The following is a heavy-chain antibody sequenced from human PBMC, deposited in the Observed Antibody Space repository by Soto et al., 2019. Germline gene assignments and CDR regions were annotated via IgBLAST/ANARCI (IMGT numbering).Heavy chain of an antibody. D-gene: IGHD3-22*01. CDR3: ARDPSYYDSSGPLGY. CDR1: GYTFTSYD. V-gene: IGHV1-46*01. Sequence: ASVKVSCKASGYTFTSYDMHWVRQAPGQGLEWMGIINPSGGSTSYAQKFQGRVTMTRDTSTSTVYMELSSLRSEDTAVYYCARDPSYYDSSGPLGYWGQGTLVTVSS. CDR2: INPSGGST. J-gene: IGHJ4*02.